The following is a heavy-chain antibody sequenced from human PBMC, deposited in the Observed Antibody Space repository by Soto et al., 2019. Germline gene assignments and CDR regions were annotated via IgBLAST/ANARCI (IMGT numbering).Heavy chain of an antibody. Sequence: EVQLLESGGGLVQPGGSLRLSCAASGFTFGTYAMSWVRQAPGKGLEWVSTISISGGATYYADSVKGRFTISRDNSKNTLYLQMNSLRAEDTALFFCAKWAAAQYFDYWGQGTLVNVSS. V-gene: IGHV3-23*01. D-gene: IGHD6-6*01. CDR3: AKWAAAQYFDY. CDR2: ISISGGAT. J-gene: IGHJ4*02. CDR1: GFTFGTYA.